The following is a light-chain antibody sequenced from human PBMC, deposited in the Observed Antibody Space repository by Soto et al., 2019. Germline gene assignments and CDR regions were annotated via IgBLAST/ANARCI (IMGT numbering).Light chain of an antibody. J-gene: IGKJ1*01. CDR1: QRVSSY. CDR2: AAS. V-gene: IGKV3-11*01. Sequence: EIVLTQSPATLSLSPGERATLSCRASQRVSSYLAWYQQQPGQAPRLLIYAASNRATGIPARFSGSGSGTDITLPISSLEPEDFAVYYWQQRSNWSLWTFGQGTKVEIK. CDR3: QQRSNWSLWT.